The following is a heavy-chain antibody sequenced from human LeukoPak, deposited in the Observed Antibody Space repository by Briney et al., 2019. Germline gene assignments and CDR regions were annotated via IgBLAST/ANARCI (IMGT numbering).Heavy chain of an antibody. D-gene: IGHD4-17*01. V-gene: IGHV1-2*02. Sequence: ASVTLSFTSSAYTFTFYYMDLVRQAHAQGLELKGWINTNSGGTNYAQKFQGRVTMTRDTSISTAYMELSRLRSDDTAVYYCARDSGDYGDYGEVFLFYYMDVWGKGTTVTVSS. J-gene: IGHJ6*03. CDR1: AYTFTFYY. CDR3: ARDSGDYGDYGEVFLFYYMDV. CDR2: INTNSGGT.